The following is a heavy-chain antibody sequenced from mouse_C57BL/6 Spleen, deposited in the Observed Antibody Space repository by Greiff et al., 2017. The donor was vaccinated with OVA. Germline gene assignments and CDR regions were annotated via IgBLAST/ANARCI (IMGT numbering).Heavy chain of an antibody. Sequence: QVQLQQPGAELVMPGASVKLSCKASGYTFTSYWMHWVKQRPGQGLEWIGEIDPSDSYTNYNQKFKGKSTLTVDKSSSTAYMQLSSLTSEDSAVYYCAREPRDSSGYHYYAMDYWGQGTSVTVSS. CDR2: IDPSDSYT. V-gene: IGHV1-69*01. CDR3: AREPRDSSGYHYYAMDY. D-gene: IGHD3-2*02. J-gene: IGHJ4*01. CDR1: GYTFTSYW.